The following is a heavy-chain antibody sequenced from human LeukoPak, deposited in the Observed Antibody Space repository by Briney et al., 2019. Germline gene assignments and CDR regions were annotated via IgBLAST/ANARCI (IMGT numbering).Heavy chain of an antibody. J-gene: IGHJ4*02. CDR2: ISGSGAST. CDR1: GFTFSSYA. D-gene: IGHD6-19*01. Sequence: GGSLRLSCAASGFTFSSYAMSWVRQAPGKGLEWVSVISGSGASTYYADSVKGRFTISRDNSKNMLYLQMSSLRVEDTAVYYCAKYLAYSSGWTDYWGQGTLVTVSS. V-gene: IGHV3-23*01. CDR3: AKYLAYSSGWTDY.